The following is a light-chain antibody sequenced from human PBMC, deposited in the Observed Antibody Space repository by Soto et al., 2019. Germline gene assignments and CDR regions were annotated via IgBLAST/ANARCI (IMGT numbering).Light chain of an antibody. Sequence: EIVLTQSPGTLSLSPGERATLSCRASQSVSSSYLAWYQQKPGQAPRLLIYGASSRATGIPDRFSASGSGTDFDLTISRLEPEDFAVYYCQQYGSSPLTFGGGTKVEIK. CDR3: QQYGSSPLT. CDR1: QSVSSSY. CDR2: GAS. J-gene: IGKJ4*01. V-gene: IGKV3-20*01.